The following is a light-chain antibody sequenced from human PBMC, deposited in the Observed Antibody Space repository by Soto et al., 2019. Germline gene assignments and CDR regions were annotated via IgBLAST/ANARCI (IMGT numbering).Light chain of an antibody. Sequence: QSALTQPPSVSGAPGQRVTISCTGSSSNIGAGYDVHWYQQLPGTAPKLLIYGDTNRPSGVPDRFSGSKSDTSASLAITGLQAEDEADYYCQSYHNSLSVVFGGGTKLTV. CDR3: QSYHNSLSVV. CDR2: GDT. CDR1: SSNIGAGYD. V-gene: IGLV1-40*01. J-gene: IGLJ2*01.